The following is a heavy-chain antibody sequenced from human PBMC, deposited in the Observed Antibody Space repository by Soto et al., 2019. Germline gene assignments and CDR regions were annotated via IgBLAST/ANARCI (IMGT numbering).Heavy chain of an antibody. CDR3: ARDWSCSGGTCYYFDY. V-gene: IGHV3-30-3*01. CDR2: ISYDGNRE. J-gene: IGHJ4*02. D-gene: IGHD2-15*01. CDR1: GFTFSSYA. Sequence: QVQLVESGGGMVQPGRSLRLSCAASGFTFSSYAMHWVRQAPGKGLEWVSLISYDGNREYYVDSVKGRFTISRDNSKNXRYLQLHGLRAEDTAVYYCARDWSCSGGTCYYFDYWGQGTLVTVSS.